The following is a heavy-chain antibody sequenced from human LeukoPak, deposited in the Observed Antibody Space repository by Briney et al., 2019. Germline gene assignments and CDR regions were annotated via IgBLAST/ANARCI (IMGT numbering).Heavy chain of an antibody. CDR2: ISAYNGNT. J-gene: IGHJ4*02. D-gene: IGHD5/OR15-5a*01. V-gene: IGHV1-18*01. Sequence: GASVKVSCKASDYTFTSYGINWVRQAPGQGLEWMGWISAYNGNTNYAQKLQGRVTMTTDTSTSTASMELRSLRSDDTAVYYCARDDVYDDRDFDYWGQGTLVTVSS. CDR3: ARDDVYDDRDFDY. CDR1: DYTFTSYG.